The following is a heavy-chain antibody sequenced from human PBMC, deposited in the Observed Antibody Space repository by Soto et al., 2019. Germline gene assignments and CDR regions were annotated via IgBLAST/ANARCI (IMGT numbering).Heavy chain of an antibody. Sequence: SETLSLTCAVYGGSFSGYYWSWIRQPPGKGLEWIGEINHSGNTNYNPSLKSRVTISVDTSKNQFSLKLSSVTAADTAVYYCGRLYDSSGYWIFDYWGQGTLVTVSS. D-gene: IGHD3-22*01. V-gene: IGHV4-34*01. CDR2: INHSGNT. CDR1: GGSFSGYY. CDR3: GRLYDSSGYWIFDY. J-gene: IGHJ4*02.